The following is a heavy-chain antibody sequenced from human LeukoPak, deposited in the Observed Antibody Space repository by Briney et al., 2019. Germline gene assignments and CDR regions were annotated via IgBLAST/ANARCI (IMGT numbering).Heavy chain of an antibody. J-gene: IGHJ3*02. V-gene: IGHV4-30-2*01. CDR1: GGSISSGGYP. D-gene: IGHD3-22*01. CDR2: IYHSGST. Sequence: PSQTLSLTCAVSGGSISSGGYPWSWIRQPPGKGLEWIGYIYHSGSTYYNPSLKSRVTISVDRSKNQFSLKLSSVTAADTAVYYCARARSGYFDAFDIWGQGTMVTVSS. CDR3: ARARSGYFDAFDI.